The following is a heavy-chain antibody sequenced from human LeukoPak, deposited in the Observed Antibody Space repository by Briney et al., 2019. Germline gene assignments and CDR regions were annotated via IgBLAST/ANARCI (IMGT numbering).Heavy chain of an antibody. CDR2: IYYSGST. Sequence: SETLSLTCTVSGGSISSYYWSWIRQPPGKGLEWIGYIYYSGSTNYNPSLKSRVTISVDTSKNQFSLKLSSVTAADTAVYYCARDNSLRRNNWFDPWGRGTLVTVSS. J-gene: IGHJ5*02. D-gene: IGHD1-1*01. V-gene: IGHV4-59*01. CDR1: GGSISSYY. CDR3: ARDNSLRRNNWFDP.